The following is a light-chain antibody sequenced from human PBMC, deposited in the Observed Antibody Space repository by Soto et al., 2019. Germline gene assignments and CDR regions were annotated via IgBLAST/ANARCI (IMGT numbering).Light chain of an antibody. Sequence: EIVLTQSPGTLSLSPGERATLSCRASQSVSSSYLAWYQQKPGQAPRLLIYGASSRAIGIPDRFSGSGSGPDFTITISRLEPEDFAVYCWQQYGSSRTFGQGTKLEIK. J-gene: IGKJ2*02. V-gene: IGKV3-20*01. CDR1: QSVSSSY. CDR3: QQYGSSRT. CDR2: GAS.